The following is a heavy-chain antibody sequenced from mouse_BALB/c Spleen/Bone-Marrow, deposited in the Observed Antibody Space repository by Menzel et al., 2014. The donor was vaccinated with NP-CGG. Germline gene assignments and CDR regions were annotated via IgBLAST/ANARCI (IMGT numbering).Heavy chain of an antibody. J-gene: IGHJ3*01. CDR1: GFDLSSYW. Sequence: DVQLVESGGGLVQPGGSLNISCAVSGFDLSSYWMRWVRQAPGKGLEWIGEINPDSSTINYSPSLKDKFIISRDNAKNTLLQQMSKVRSEDTALYYCARLSNYGRFAYWGQGTLVTVSA. V-gene: IGHV4-1*02. CDR2: INPDSSTI. D-gene: IGHD1-1*01. CDR3: ARLSNYGRFAY.